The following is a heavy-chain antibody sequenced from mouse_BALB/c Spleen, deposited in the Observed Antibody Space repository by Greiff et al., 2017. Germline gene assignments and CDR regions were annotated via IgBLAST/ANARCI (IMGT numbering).Heavy chain of an antibody. CDR1: GYTFTSYW. Sequence: VKLQQSGAELAKPGASVKMSCKASGYTFTSYWMHWVKQRPGQGLEWIGYINPSTGYTEYNQKFKDKATLTADKSSSTAYMQLSSLTSEDSAVYYCARSVITTAFFDYWGQGTTLTVSS. V-gene: IGHV1-7*01. D-gene: IGHD1-2*01. CDR3: ARSVITTAFFDY. J-gene: IGHJ2*01. CDR2: INPSTGYT.